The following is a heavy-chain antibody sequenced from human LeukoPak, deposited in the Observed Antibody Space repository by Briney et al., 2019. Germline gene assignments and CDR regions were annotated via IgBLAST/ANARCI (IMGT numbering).Heavy chain of an antibody. CDR2: IKPEGSEK. Sequence: GGSLRLSCAASGFTFSSFWMSWVRQAPGKGLEWVANIKPEGSEKYYVDSVKGRFTISRDNAKNSLYLQMTSLRAEDTAVYYCTRNRGLDVWGRGTTVTVSS. D-gene: IGHD6-25*01. CDR3: TRNRGLDV. J-gene: IGHJ6*02. V-gene: IGHV3-7*01. CDR1: GFTFSSFW.